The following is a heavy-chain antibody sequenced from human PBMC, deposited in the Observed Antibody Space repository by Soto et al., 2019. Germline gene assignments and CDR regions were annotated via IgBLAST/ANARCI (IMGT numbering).Heavy chain of an antibody. V-gene: IGHV1-69*12. Sequence: QVQLVQSGAEVKKPGSSVKVSCKASGGTFNSYVFNWVRQAPGQGLEWMGGIISIFGTPNYGQKFQGRVTITAEESTSSGFLELSSRTSEDTARYYCARDLGSGYDPGDYWGQGTLVTVSS. CDR3: ARDLGSGYDPGDY. J-gene: IGHJ4*02. CDR2: IISIFGTP. D-gene: IGHD5-12*01. CDR1: GGTFNSYV.